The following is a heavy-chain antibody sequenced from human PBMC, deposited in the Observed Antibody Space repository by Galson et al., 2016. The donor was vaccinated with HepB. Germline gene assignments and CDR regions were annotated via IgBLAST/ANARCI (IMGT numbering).Heavy chain of an antibody. D-gene: IGHD2-15*01. CDR1: GGTFSRYA. J-gene: IGHJ4*02. V-gene: IGHV1-69*13. CDR3: AREVMDIVVVVGTTRPYFDY. CDR2: IIPIFGTA. Sequence: SVKVSCKASGGTFSRYAISWVRQAPGQRLEWMGWIIPIFGTADLAQKFQGRLTITADESTGTAYMELSSLRSEDTDVYYCAREVMDIVVVVGTTRPYFDYWGQGTLVTVSS.